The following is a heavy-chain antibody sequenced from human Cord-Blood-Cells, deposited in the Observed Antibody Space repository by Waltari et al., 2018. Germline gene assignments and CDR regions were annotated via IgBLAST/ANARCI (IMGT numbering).Heavy chain of an antibody. CDR2: INPNRGGT. V-gene: IGHV1-2*04. CDR1: GYTFTGYY. CDR3: ARELNLIAARTWAPFDY. J-gene: IGHJ4*02. Sequence: QVQLVQSGAEVKKPGASVKVSCKASGYTFTGYYMHWVRQAPGQGLEWMGWINPNRGGTNYAQKFQGWVTMTSDTSISTAYMELSRLRSDDTAVYYCARELNLIAARTWAPFDYWGQGTLVTVSS. D-gene: IGHD6-6*01.